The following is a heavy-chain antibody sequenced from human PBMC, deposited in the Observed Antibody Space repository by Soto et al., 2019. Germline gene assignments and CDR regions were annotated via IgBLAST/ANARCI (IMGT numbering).Heavy chain of an antibody. J-gene: IGHJ4*02. CDR3: ASATVVAANFDF. CDR2: ISSGSSNI. D-gene: IGHD2-15*01. Sequence: EVQLVESGGGLVKPGGSLTLSCAASGFAFRRYNMNWVRQAPGKGLEWVASISSGSSNIYYADSVKGRFTISRDNAKNSLFLQMDSLRAEDSAVYYCASATVVAANFDFWGQGTLVTVSS. V-gene: IGHV3-21*01. CDR1: GFAFRRYN.